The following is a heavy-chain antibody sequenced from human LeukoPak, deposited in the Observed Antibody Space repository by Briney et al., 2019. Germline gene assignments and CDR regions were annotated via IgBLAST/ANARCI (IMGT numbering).Heavy chain of an antibody. CDR1: GGSISSGDYY. Sequence: SETLSLTCTVSGGSISSGDYYWSWIRQPPGKGLEWIGYIYYSGSTYYNPSLKSRVTISVDTSKNQFSLKLSSVTAADTAVYYCARAMVTPYYFDYWGQGTLVTISS. V-gene: IGHV4-30-4*01. J-gene: IGHJ4*02. CDR2: IYYSGST. CDR3: ARAMVTPYYFDY. D-gene: IGHD4-23*01.